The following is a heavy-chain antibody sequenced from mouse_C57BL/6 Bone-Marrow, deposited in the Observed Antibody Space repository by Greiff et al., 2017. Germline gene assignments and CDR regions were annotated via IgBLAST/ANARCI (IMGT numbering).Heavy chain of an antibody. CDR1: GYTFTSYG. CDR2: IYPRSGNT. J-gene: IGHJ1*03. Sequence: QVQLQQSGAELARPGASVKLSCKASGYTFTSYGISWVKQRTGQGLEWIGEIYPRSGNTYYNEKFKGKATLTADISSSTAYMELRSLTSEDSAVYFCARWCYWYFDVWGTGTTVTVSS. V-gene: IGHV1-81*01. CDR3: ARWCYWYFDV. D-gene: IGHD1-1*02.